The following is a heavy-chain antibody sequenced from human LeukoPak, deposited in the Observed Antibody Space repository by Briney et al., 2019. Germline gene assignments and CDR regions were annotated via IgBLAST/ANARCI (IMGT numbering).Heavy chain of an antibody. CDR3: ARGIHYYGSGSYYNVGWYYFGY. Sequence: SETLSLTCAVYGGSFSGYYRSWIRQPPGKGLEWIGEINHSGSTNYNPSLKSRVTISVDTSKNQFSLKLSSVTAADTAVYYCARGIHYYGSGSYYNVGWYYFGYWGQGTLVTVSS. J-gene: IGHJ4*02. CDR2: INHSGST. CDR1: GGSFSGYY. V-gene: IGHV4-34*01. D-gene: IGHD3-10*01.